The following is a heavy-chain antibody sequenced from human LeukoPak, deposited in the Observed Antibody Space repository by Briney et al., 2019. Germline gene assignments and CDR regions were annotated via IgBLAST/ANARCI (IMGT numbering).Heavy chain of an antibody. CDR3: VRGGGSGIDY. Sequence: GGSLRLSCAASGFTFSSYGMHWVRQAPGKGLEWVAVIWYDESKKYYADSVKGRFTISRDTSKNTLYLQVNSPRAEDTAVYYCVRGGGSGIDYWGQGTLVTVSS. CDR1: GFTFSSYG. J-gene: IGHJ4*02. CDR2: IWYDESKK. D-gene: IGHD3-10*01. V-gene: IGHV3-33*01.